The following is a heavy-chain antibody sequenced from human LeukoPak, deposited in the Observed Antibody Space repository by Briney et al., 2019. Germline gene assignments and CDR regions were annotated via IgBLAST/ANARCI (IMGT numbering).Heavy chain of an antibody. CDR1: GFSFKSYA. CDR3: ARDPGPAATENWFDP. D-gene: IGHD2-2*01. CDR2: ISSSGSTM. J-gene: IGHJ5*02. Sequence: GGSLRLSCAASGFSFKSYAMNWVRQAPGKGLEWVSYISSSGSTMYYADSVKGRFTISRDNAKNSLYLQMNSLRAEDTSVYYCARDPGPAATENWFDPWGQGTLVTVSS. V-gene: IGHV3-48*04.